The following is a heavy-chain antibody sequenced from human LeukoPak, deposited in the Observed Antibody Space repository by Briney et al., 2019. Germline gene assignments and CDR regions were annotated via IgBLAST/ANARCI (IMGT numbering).Heavy chain of an antibody. J-gene: IGHJ4*02. D-gene: IGHD1-1*01. CDR3: AKTLDWSYFDY. V-gene: IGHV3-23*01. CDR2: ISVSGDST. CDR1: GFTFSSYA. Sequence: PGGSLRLSCAASGFTFSSYAMSWVRQAPGKGLDWVSAISVSGDSTYYADSVKGRFTISRDNSKNTLYLQMNSLRAEDTAVYYCAKTLDWSYFDYWGQGTLVTVSS.